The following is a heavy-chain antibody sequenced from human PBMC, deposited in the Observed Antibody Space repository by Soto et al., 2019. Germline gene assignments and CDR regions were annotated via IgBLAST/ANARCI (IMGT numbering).Heavy chain of an antibody. CDR1: GGTFSSYA. CDR3: ARCRGYSYGYYYYGMDV. D-gene: IGHD5-18*01. J-gene: IGHJ6*02. Sequence: SVKVSCKASGGTFSSYAISWVRQAPGQGLEWMGGIIPIFGTANYAQKFQGRVTITADESTSTAYMELSSLRSEDTAVYYCARCRGYSYGYYYYGMDVWGQGTTVTVSS. CDR2: IIPIFGTA. V-gene: IGHV1-69*13.